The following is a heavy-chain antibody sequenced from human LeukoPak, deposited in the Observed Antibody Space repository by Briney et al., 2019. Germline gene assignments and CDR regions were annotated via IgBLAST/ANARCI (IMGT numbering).Heavy chain of an antibody. J-gene: IGHJ4*02. CDR2: IYSSGST. CDR3: ARDLGFWSGPDY. CDR1: GGSISGYY. D-gene: IGHD3-3*01. Sequence: SQTLSLTCNFSGGSISGYYWSWIRQPAGKGLQWIGRIYSSGSTNYNPSLKSRVTMSVDTSKNQFSLRLSSVTAADTAVYYCARDLGFWSGPDYWGQGTLVTVSS. V-gene: IGHV4-4*07.